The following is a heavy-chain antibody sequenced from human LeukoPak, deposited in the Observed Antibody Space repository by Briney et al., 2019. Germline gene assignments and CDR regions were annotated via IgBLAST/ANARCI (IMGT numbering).Heavy chain of an antibody. CDR1: GGSFSGYY. CDR2: INHSGST. Sequence: SGTLSLTCAVYGGSFSGYYWSWIRQPPGKGLEWIGEINHSGSTNYNPSLKSRVTISVDTSKNQFSLKLSSVTAADTAVYYCARGRQQLGYFQHWGQGTLVTVSS. D-gene: IGHD6-13*01. J-gene: IGHJ1*01. V-gene: IGHV4-34*01. CDR3: ARGRQQLGYFQH.